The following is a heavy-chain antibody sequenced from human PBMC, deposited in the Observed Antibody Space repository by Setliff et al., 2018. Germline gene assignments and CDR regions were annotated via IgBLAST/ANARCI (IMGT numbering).Heavy chain of an antibody. CDR2: IYHSGNT. CDR1: GDSISSTYH. J-gene: IGHJ6*02. CDR3: ASQGEMISPWGYGMDV. V-gene: IGHV4-38-2*02. D-gene: IGHD3-16*01. Sequence: SETLSLTCNVSGDSISSTYHWGWIRQSPGKGLEWIGTIYHSGNTYYNPSLNSRLTISVDTSKNQFSLRLTSVTAADTAIYYCASQGEMISPWGYGMDVWGQGTTVTVSS.